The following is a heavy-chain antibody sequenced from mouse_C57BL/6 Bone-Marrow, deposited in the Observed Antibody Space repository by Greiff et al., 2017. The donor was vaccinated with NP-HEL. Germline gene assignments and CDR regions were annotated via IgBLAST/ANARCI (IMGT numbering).Heavy chain of an antibody. Sequence: EVKLVESGGDLVKPGGSLKLSCAASGFTFSSYGMSWVRQTPDKRLEWVATISSGGSYTYYPDSVKGRFTISRDNAKNTLYLQMSSLKSEDTAMYYCAREGPSTGTAWFAYWGQGTLVTVSA. CDR3: AREGPSTGTAWFAY. CDR1: GFTFSSYG. CDR2: ISSGGSYT. J-gene: IGHJ3*01. V-gene: IGHV5-6*01. D-gene: IGHD4-1*02.